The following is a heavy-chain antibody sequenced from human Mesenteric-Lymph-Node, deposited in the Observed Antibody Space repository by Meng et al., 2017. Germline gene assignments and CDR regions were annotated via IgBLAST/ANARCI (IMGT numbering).Heavy chain of an antibody. D-gene: IGHD2-21*02. CDR3: ARDYCGGDCYSGGTWFDS. V-gene: IGHV4-31*03. CDR1: GVPISSGGYY. CDR2: IYYSGST. Sequence: QVRLQESGPGLVKPSQSLSLNCTVSGVPISSGGYYWSWIRQHPGKGLEWIGYIYYSGSTYYNPSLKSRVTISVDTSKNQFSLKLSSVTAADTAVYYCARDYCGGDCYSGGTWFDSWGQGTLVTVSS. J-gene: IGHJ5*01.